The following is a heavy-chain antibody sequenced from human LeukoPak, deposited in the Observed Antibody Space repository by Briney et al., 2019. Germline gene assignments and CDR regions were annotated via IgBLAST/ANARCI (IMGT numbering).Heavy chain of an antibody. D-gene: IGHD2-2*01. J-gene: IGHJ5*02. Sequence: ASVKVSCKASGYTFTSYYMHWVRQAPGQGLEWMGIINPSGGSTSYAQKFQGRVTMTRDTSTSTVYMELSSLRSEDTAVYFCARDACSSTICQAGGNWFDPWGQGTLVIVS. CDR3: ARDACSSTICQAGGNWFDP. CDR2: INPSGGST. CDR1: GYTFTSYY. V-gene: IGHV1-46*01.